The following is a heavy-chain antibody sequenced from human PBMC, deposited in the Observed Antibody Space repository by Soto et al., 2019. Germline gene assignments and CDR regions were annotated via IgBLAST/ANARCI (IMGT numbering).Heavy chain of an antibody. D-gene: IGHD2-2*01. CDR2: ISAYNGNT. CDR3: ARVMTYCTSRSCHDY. J-gene: IGHJ4*02. Sequence: QVQLVQSGAEVKKPGASVKVSCKTSGYTFTSSGISWVRQAPGQVLEWMGWISAYNGNTDYAQKFQGRVIMTTDTSTSTAYMELRSLRSDDTAVYYCARVMTYCTSRSCHDYWGQGTLVAVSS. V-gene: IGHV1-18*01. CDR1: GYTFTSSG.